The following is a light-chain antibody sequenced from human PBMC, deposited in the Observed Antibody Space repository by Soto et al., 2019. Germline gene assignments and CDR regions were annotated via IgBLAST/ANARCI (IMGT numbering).Light chain of an antibody. V-gene: IGKV1-5*03. CDR1: QTISSW. J-gene: IGKJ1*01. CDR3: QHYNSYSEA. Sequence: DIQMTQSPSTLSGSVGDRVTITCRASQTISSWLAWYQQKPGKAPKLLIYKASTLNSGVPSRFSGSGSGTEFTLTISSLQPDDFATYYCQHYNSYSEAFAQGTKVEL. CDR2: KAS.